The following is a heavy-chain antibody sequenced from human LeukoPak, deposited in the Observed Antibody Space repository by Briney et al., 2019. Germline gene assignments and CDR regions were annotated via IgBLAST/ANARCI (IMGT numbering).Heavy chain of an antibody. CDR3: ARGYCRGGSCPNFDY. J-gene: IGHJ4*02. CDR2: IHYSGNT. D-gene: IGHD2-15*01. V-gene: IGHV4-59*12. CDR1: GGSISSYY. Sequence: PPQTLSLTCSVSGGSISSYYWNWIRQPPGKGVEWIGYIHYSGNTNYNPSLKSRVTISADTPKNQFSLKLSSVTAADMAVYYCARGYCRGGSCPNFDYWGQGTLVTVSS.